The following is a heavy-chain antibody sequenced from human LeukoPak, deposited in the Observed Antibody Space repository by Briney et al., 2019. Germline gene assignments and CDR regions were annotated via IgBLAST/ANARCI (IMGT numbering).Heavy chain of an antibody. CDR1: GYTCTSYA. CDR2: INTNTGNP. V-gene: IGHV7-4-1*02. Sequence: ASVKVSCKASGYTCTSYAMNWVRQAPGQGREGMGWINTNTGNPTYAQGFTGRFVFSLDTSVSTAYLQISSLKAEDTAVYYCARPMVRGVINYYYYGMDVWGQGTTVTVSS. J-gene: IGHJ6*02. D-gene: IGHD3-10*01. CDR3: ARPMVRGVINYYYYGMDV.